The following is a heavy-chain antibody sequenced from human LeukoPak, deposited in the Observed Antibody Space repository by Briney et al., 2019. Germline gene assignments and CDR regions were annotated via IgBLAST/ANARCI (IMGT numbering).Heavy chain of an antibody. CDR2: INHSGST. J-gene: IGHJ4*02. V-gene: IGHV4-34*01. D-gene: IGHD5-18*01. CDR1: GGSFSGYY. CDR3: ARLVDTAMGLDY. Sequence: PSETLSLTCAVYGGSFSGYYWSWIRQPPGKGLEWIGEINHSGSTNYNPSLKSRVTISVDTSKNQFSLKLSSVTAADTAVYYCARLVDTAMGLDYWGQGTLVTVSS.